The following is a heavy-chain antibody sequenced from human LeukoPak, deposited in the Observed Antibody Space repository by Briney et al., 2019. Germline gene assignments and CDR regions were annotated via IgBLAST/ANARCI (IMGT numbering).Heavy chain of an antibody. V-gene: IGHV3-30-3*01. J-gene: IGHJ4*02. Sequence: GGSLRLSCAASGFTFSSYAVHWVRQAPGKGLEWVAVISYDGSNKYYADSVKGRFTISRDNSKNTLYLQMNSLRAEDTAVYYCAREVGLAYCGGDCYPPLGYWGQGTLVTVSS. CDR1: GFTFSSYA. D-gene: IGHD2-21*02. CDR3: AREVGLAYCGGDCYPPLGY. CDR2: ISYDGSNK.